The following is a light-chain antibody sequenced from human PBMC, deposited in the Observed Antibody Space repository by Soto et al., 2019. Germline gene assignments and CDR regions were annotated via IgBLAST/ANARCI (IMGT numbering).Light chain of an antibody. Sequence: DIVLTQSPGTLSLSPGERATLSCRASQTVSISSLALYQQKPGQAPRLLIYGASSRATGIPDRFSGSGSGTDFTLTISRLEPEDFAVYYCQQYGSPLWTFGQGTKVDIK. CDR2: GAS. CDR1: QTVSISS. CDR3: QQYGSPLWT. V-gene: IGKV3-20*01. J-gene: IGKJ1*01.